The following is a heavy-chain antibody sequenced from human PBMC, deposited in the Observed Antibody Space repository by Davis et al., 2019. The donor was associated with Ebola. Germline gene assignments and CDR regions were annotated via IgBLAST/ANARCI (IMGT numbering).Heavy chain of an antibody. CDR1: GDSVSRNSAA. V-gene: IGHV6-1*01. J-gene: IGHJ4*02. CDR2: TYYRSKWYN. D-gene: IGHD6-19*01. CDR3: AREGRTLAGTPFDY. Sequence: SQTLSLTCAISGDSVSRNSAAWDWIRQSPSRGLERLGRTYYRSKWYNDYAGSVKGRITINPDTTKNQSSLQLNSVTPEDTAVYYCAREGRTLAGTPFDYWGQGTLVIVSS.